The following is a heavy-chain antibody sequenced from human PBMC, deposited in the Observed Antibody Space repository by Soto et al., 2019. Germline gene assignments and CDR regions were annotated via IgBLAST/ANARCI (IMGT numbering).Heavy chain of an antibody. CDR1: GASIRIYY. CDR3: ARGIAAADLSLNWFDP. D-gene: IGHD6-13*01. Sequence: KPXESLSITCPVSGASIRIYYWSWIRQPPGKGLEWIGYIYYSGSTNYNPSLKSRVTISVDTSKNQFSLKLSSVTAADTAVYYCARGIAAADLSLNWFDPWGQGTLVTVYS. CDR2: IYYSGST. V-gene: IGHV4-59*01. J-gene: IGHJ5*02.